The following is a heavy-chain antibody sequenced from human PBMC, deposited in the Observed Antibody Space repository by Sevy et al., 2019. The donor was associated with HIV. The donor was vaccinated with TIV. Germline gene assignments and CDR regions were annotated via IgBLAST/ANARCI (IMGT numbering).Heavy chain of an antibody. CDR1: GFTFSTYA. V-gene: IGHV3-30*04. CDR3: AGHYYDSTGYYFPLDY. D-gene: IGHD3-22*01. Sequence: GGSLRLSCAASGFTFSTYAMYWVRQAPGKGLEWVAVISDDGNNKDYADSVKGRFPVSRDNSKNTLYLQMNSLRADDTAVYYCAGHYYDSTGYYFPLDYWGQGTLVTVSS. CDR2: ISDDGNNK. J-gene: IGHJ4*02.